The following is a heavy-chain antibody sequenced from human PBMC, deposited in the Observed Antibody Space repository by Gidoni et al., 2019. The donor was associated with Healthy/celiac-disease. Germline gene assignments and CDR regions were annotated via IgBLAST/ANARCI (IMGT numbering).Heavy chain of an antibody. CDR1: GGSISSSSYY. V-gene: IGHV4-39*01. D-gene: IGHD6-19*01. J-gene: IGHJ4*02. CDR3: ARHPSSGIAVAGTGY. CDR2: IYYSGST. Sequence: QLQLQESGPGLVKPSETLSLTCTVSGGSISSSSYYWGWIRQPPGKGLEWIGSIYYSGSTYYNPSLKSRVTISVDTSKNQFSLKLSSVTAADTAVYYCARHPSSGIAVAGTGYWGQGTLVTVSS.